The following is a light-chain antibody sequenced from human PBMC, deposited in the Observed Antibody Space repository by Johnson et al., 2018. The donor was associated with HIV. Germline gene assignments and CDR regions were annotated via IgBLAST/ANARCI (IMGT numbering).Light chain of an antibody. CDR1: SSNIGNNY. CDR3: GTWDSSLSAGGV. V-gene: IGLV1-51*01. CDR2: DNN. J-gene: IGLJ1*01. Sequence: QSVLTQPPSVSAAPGQKVTISCSGSSSNIGNNYVSWYQQLPGTAPKLLIYDNNKRPSGIPDRFSGSKSGTSATLGITGLQTGAEADYYCGTWDSSLSAGGVIGPGPQFTVL.